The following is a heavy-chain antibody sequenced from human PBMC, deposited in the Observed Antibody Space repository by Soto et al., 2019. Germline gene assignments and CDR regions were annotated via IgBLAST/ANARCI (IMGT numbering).Heavy chain of an antibody. CDR1: GGTFSSYA. CDR3: ARDLGYSYSYYFDY. CDR2: IIPIFGKA. V-gene: IGHV1-69*01. D-gene: IGHD5-18*01. Sequence: QVQLVQSGAEVKKPGSAVKVSCKASGGTFSSYAISWVRQAPGQGLEWMGGIIPIFGKANFAQKFQGRVTITADESTSTAYMAMSSLRSEDTAVYYCARDLGYSYSYYFDYWGQGPLVTVCS. J-gene: IGHJ4*02.